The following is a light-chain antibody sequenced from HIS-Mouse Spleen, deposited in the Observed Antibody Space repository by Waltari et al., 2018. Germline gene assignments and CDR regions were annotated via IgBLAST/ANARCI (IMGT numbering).Light chain of an antibody. CDR3: QQYNNWWT. V-gene: IGKV3-15*01. J-gene: IGKJ1*01. Sequence: EIVMTQSPATLSVSPGERATLSCRASQSVSSNLAWYQQKPGQAPRLLIYGASTRATGIPARFSGSGSGTEFTLTFSSLQSEDFAVYYCQQYNNWWTFGKGTKVEIK. CDR1: QSVSSN. CDR2: GAS.